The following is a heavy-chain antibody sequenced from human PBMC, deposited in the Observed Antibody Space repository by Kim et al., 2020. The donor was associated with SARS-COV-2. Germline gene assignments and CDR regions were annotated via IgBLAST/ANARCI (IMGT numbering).Heavy chain of an antibody. CDR2: IIPIFGTA. J-gene: IGHJ6*02. V-gene: IGHV1-69*13. Sequence: SVKVSCKASGGTFSSYAISWVRQAPGQGLEWMGGIIPIFGTANYAQKFQGRVTITADESTSTAYMELSSLRSEDTAVYYCASGRRNTPYYYYYGMDVWGQGTTVTVSS. D-gene: IGHD1-1*01. CDR3: ASGRRNTPYYYYYGMDV. CDR1: GGTFSSYA.